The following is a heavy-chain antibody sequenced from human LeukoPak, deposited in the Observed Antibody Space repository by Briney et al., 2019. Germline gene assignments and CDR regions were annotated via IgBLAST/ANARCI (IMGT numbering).Heavy chain of an antibody. D-gene: IGHD3-22*01. CDR3: ARAGYYDSSGYYHPFDY. J-gene: IGHJ4*02. V-gene: IGHV1-2*02. Sequence: GASVKVSCKASGYTFTGYYIHWVRQAPGQGLEWMGWVNPNTSGTNYAQNFQGRVTMTRDTSISTAYTELSRLRSDDTAVYYCARAGYYDSSGYYHPFDYWGQGILVTVSS. CDR1: GYTFTGYY. CDR2: VNPNTSGT.